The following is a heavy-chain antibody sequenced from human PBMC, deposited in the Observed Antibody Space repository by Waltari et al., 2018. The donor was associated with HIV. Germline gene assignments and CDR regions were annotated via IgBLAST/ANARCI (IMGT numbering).Heavy chain of an antibody. CDR3: AKDGGSYSGWYDP. CDR2: ISGRGSTT. V-gene: IGHV3-23*01. Sequence: EVQLLESGGGLAQPGGSRRISCVASGFIFSNYDMHWIRHSPGKGLEWISLISGRGSTTYYTDSVKGRFIISRDNSRNILFLQMNNLRVEDTAVYYCAKDGGSYSGWYDPWGQGTLVTVSS. J-gene: IGHJ5*02. D-gene: IGHD1-26*01. CDR1: GFIFSNYD.